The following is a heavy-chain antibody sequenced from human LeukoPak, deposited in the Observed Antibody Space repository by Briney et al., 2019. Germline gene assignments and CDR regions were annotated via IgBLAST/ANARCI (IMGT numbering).Heavy chain of an antibody. D-gene: IGHD3-10*01. V-gene: IGHV3-30*18. J-gene: IGHJ6*04. Sequence: QPGRSLRLSCAASGFTFSSYGMHWVRQAPGKGLEWVAVISYDGSNKYYADSVKGRFTISRDNSKNTLYLQMNSLRAEDTAVYYCAKDLDYYGSGSYPTYYYYYYGMDVWGKGTTVTVSS. CDR3: AKDLDYYGSGSYPTYYYYYYGMDV. CDR1: GFTFSSYG. CDR2: ISYDGSNK.